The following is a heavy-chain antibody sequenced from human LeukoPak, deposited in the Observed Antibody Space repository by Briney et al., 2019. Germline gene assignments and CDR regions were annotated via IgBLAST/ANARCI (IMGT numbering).Heavy chain of an antibody. Sequence: GGSLTLSCVGSGFTFNFYWMHWVRQAPGKGLKWVSHINDDGSRFTYADFVKGRFTNSRDNAKNTVALQMNSLRVEDTAVYYCARVRTNAYGFDYWGQGAQVTVSS. CDR2: INDDGSRF. CDR1: GFTFNFYW. V-gene: IGHV3-74*03. J-gene: IGHJ4*02. D-gene: IGHD3-10*01. CDR3: ARVRTNAYGFDY.